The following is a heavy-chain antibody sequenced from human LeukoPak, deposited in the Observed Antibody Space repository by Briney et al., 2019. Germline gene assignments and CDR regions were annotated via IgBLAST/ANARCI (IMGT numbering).Heavy chain of an antibody. D-gene: IGHD6-19*01. CDR3: AREKSAVAGYYFDY. V-gene: IGHV3-33*01. Sequence: XSXXXXGFXXSXYXMXXVXQAXGKGLEWXXVIWYDGRNKYYADSVKGRFTISRDNSKNTLYLQMDSLRAEDTAVYYCAREKSAVAGYYFDYWGQGTLVTVSS. J-gene: IGHJ4*02. CDR2: IWYDGRNK. CDR1: GFXXSXYX.